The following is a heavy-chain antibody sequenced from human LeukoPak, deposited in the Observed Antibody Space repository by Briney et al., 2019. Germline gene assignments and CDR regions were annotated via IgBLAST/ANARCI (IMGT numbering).Heavy chain of an antibody. Sequence: GGSLRLSRVPSGITFSNSALSWVRQAPGKGLEWVSTITKSGDQTHYADSVKGRFTISRDNSKNTLYLQMNSLRAEDTAVYYCAKDLNWGGRWGQGTLVTVSS. CDR3: AKDLNWGGR. CDR1: GITFSNSA. CDR2: ITKSGDQT. D-gene: IGHD7-27*01. J-gene: IGHJ4*02. V-gene: IGHV3-23*01.